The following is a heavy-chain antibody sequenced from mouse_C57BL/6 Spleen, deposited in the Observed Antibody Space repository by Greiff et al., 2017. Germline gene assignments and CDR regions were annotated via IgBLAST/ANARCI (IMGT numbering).Heavy chain of an antibody. D-gene: IGHD1-1*01. V-gene: IGHV1-39*01. CDR2: INPNYGTT. Sequence: EVQLQQSGPELVKPGASVKISCKASGYSFTDYNMNWVKQSNGKSLEWIGVINPNYGTTSYNQKFKGKATLTVDQSSSTAYMQLDILTSRYTSVEYGAKYYDGHYYAIDYWGQGTSVTVSS. J-gene: IGHJ4*01. CDR3: AKYYDGHYYAIDY. CDR1: GYSFTDYN.